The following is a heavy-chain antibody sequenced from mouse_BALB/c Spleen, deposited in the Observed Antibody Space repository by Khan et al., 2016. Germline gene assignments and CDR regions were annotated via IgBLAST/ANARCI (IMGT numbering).Heavy chain of an antibody. D-gene: IGHD4-1*01. Sequence: EVELVESGGGLVQPGGSRKLSCAASGFTFSSFGMHWVRQAPEKGLEWVAYISSGSSTIYYADTVKGRFTISRDNPKNTLFLQMTSLRPEVTAMYYCARGRTGYYAMDYLGQGTSVTVSS. J-gene: IGHJ4*01. V-gene: IGHV5-17*02. CDR1: GFTFSSFG. CDR3: ARGRTGYYAMDY. CDR2: ISSGSSTI.